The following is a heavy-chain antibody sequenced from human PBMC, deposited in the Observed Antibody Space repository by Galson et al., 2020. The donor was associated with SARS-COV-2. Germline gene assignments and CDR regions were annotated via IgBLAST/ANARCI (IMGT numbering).Heavy chain of an antibody. V-gene: IGHV4-4*02. J-gene: IGHJ6*03. Sequence: SETLSLTCDVSGDSITSRNWWSWVRQPPGKGLEWIAEIFHSGSTNYNPSLKSRVTISVDKSKNQFSLKLSSVTAADTAVYYCARTTMLTDYYYYHMDVWGKGTTVTVSS. CDR1: GDSITSRNW. CDR3: ARTTMLTDYYYYHMDV. CDR2: IFHSGST. D-gene: IGHD4-4*01.